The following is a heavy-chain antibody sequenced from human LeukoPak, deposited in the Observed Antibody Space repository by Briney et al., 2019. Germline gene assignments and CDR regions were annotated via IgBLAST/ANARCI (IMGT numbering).Heavy chain of an antibody. Sequence: GGSLRLSCAASGFTVSLNFMNWVRQAPGTGLEWVSIIHPDGVTHYSDSVKGRFTISRDNSNNILYLQMNGPRAEDTAVYSCAGGRGYIIDYWGQGTLVTVSS. D-gene: IGHD5-18*01. J-gene: IGHJ4*02. CDR2: IHPDGVT. CDR1: GFTVSLNF. V-gene: IGHV3-53*01. CDR3: AGGRGYIIDY.